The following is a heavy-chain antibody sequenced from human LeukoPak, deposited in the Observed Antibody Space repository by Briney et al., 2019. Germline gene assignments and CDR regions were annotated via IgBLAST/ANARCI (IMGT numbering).Heavy chain of an antibody. CDR1: GFTFSSYW. V-gene: IGHV3-74*01. J-gene: IGHJ5*02. CDR3: ARDRDSGSPEGDWFDP. CDR2: INSDGSST. D-gene: IGHD1-26*01. Sequence: GGSLRLSCAASGFTFSSYWMHWVRQAPGKGLVWVSRINSDGSSTSYADSVKGRFTISGDNAKNTLYLQMNSLRAEDTAVYYCARDRDSGSPEGDWFDPWGQGTLVTVSS.